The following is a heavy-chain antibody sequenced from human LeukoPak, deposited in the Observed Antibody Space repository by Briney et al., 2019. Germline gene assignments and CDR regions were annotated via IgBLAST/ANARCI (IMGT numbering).Heavy chain of an antibody. D-gene: IGHD1-26*01. CDR2: LYNRGST. J-gene: IGHJ4*02. CDR1: GGSIRSYY. V-gene: IGHV4-4*07. Sequence: PSETLSLTCTVSGGSIRSYYWSWIRRPAGKGLVWIGRLYNRGSTNYHPSLTSRVTVSGDPSKNQFSLKLSSVTAWDTAVYYCARDSGSYYGSLWGQGTLVTVSS. CDR3: ARDSGSYYGSL.